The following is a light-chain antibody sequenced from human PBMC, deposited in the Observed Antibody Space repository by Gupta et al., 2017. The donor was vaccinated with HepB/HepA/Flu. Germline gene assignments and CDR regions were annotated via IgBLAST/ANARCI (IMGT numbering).Light chain of an antibody. V-gene: IGLV4-69*01. CDR2: LNSDGSH. CDR3: QTWGTGIVV. CDR1: SGHNTYG. Sequence: QLVLTQSPSASASLGAAVKLTCTLSSGHNTYGIAWHPQQPEKGPRYLLNLNSDGSHRKGDGIPYRFSGSSAGAERYLTISSLESEDEADYDCQTWGTGIVVFGRGTKLTVL. J-gene: IGLJ2*01.